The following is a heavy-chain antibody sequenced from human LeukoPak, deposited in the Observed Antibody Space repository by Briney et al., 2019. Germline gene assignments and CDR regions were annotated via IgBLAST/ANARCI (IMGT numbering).Heavy chain of an antibody. D-gene: IGHD5-12*01. CDR2: ISGSGGTT. CDR3: AKCGFPGYEKTFDY. J-gene: IGHJ4*02. CDR1: GFTFSSYA. V-gene: IGHV3-23*01. Sequence: GGSLRLSCAASGFTFSSYAMSWVRQAPGKGLEWVSVISGSGGTTYYADSVKGRFTISRDNSKNTLYLQMNSLRAEDTAVYYCAKCGFPGYEKTFDYWGQGTLVTVSS.